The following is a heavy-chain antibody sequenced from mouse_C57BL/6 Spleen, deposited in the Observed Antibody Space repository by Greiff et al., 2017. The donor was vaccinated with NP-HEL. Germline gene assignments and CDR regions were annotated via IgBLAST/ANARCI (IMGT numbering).Heavy chain of an antibody. CDR1: GYTFTSYT. V-gene: IGHV1-4*01. CDR2: INPSSGYT. D-gene: IGHD2-3*01. Sequence: VQRVESGAELARPGASVKMSCKASGYTFTSYTMHWVKQRPGQGLEWIGYINPSSGYTKYNQKFKDKATLTADKSSSTAYMQLSSLTSEDSAVYYCARYDGYLFAYWGQGTLVTVSA. J-gene: IGHJ3*01. CDR3: ARYDGYLFAY.